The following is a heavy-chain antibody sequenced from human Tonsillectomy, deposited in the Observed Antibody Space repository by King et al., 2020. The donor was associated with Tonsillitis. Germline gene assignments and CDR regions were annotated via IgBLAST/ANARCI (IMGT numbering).Heavy chain of an antibody. J-gene: IGHJ2*01. Sequence: QLQESGPGLVKPSETLSLTCTVSGGSISTYYWSWIRQPPGQGLEWVGYIYYSGSTNYNPSLKSRVTITVDTSKNQFSLKLSSVTSADTAVYYCASEGRTPQGYFDLWGRGTLVTVSS. CDR2: IYYSGST. CDR1: GGSISTYY. D-gene: IGHD3-10*01. CDR3: ASEGRTPQGYFDL. V-gene: IGHV4-59*01.